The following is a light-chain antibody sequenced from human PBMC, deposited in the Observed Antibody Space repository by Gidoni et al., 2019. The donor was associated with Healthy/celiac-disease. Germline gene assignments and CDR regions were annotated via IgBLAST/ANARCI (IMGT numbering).Light chain of an antibody. J-gene: IGKJ4*01. Sequence: VMTQSQVTLSVSPGERATLSCRASQSVSSNLAWYQQKPGQAPRLLIYAASTRATGIPARFSGSGSGTKYTLTISSLQSEDFAVYYCQQYNNWTPELTFGGGTKVEIK. V-gene: IGKV3-15*01. CDR1: QSVSSN. CDR3: QQYNNWTPELT. CDR2: AAS.